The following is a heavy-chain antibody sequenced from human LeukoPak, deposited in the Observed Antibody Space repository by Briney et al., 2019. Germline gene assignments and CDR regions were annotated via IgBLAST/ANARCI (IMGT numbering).Heavy chain of an antibody. CDR1: GFTFSSYA. D-gene: IGHD6-19*01. J-gene: IGHJ4*02. CDR3: ARGKGIAVSSFDS. V-gene: IGHV3-23*01. Sequence: GGSLRLSCAASGFTFSSYAMSWVRQAPGKGLEWVSGISGSGTSTYYADSVKGRFAISRDNSKNTMSLQMNSLRAEDTALYYCARGKGIAVSSFDSWGQGTLVTVSS. CDR2: ISGSGTST.